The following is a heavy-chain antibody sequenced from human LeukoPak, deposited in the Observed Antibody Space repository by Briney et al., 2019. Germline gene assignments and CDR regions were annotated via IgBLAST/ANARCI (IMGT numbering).Heavy chain of an antibody. Sequence: GESLKISCKRSGYSFTSYWIGWVRQMPGKGLEWMGIIYPGDSDTRYSPSFQGQVTISADKSISTAYLQWSSLKASDTAMYYCARTAVAGTGGWYFDLWGRGTLVTVSS. CDR3: ARTAVAGTGGWYFDL. J-gene: IGHJ2*01. D-gene: IGHD6-19*01. V-gene: IGHV5-51*01. CDR2: IYPGDSDT. CDR1: GYSFTSYW.